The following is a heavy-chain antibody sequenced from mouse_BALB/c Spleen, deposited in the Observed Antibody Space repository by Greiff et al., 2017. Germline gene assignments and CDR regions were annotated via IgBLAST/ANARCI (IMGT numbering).Heavy chain of an antibody. CDR3: ARHELDV. V-gene: IGHV5-12-1*01. Sequence: EVNLVESGGGLVKPGGSLKLSCAASGFAFSSYDMSWVRQTPEKRLEWVAYISSGGGSTYYPDTVKGRFTISRDNAKNTLYLQMSSLKSEDTAMYYCARHELDVWGAGTTVTVSS. J-gene: IGHJ1*01. CDR2: ISSGGGST. CDR1: GFAFSSYD. D-gene: IGHD4-1*01.